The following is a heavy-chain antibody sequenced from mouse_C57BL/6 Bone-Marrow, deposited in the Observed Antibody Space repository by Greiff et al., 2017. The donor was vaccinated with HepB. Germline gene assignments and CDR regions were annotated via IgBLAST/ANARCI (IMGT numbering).Heavy chain of an antibody. J-gene: IGHJ3*01. Sequence: EVQLQQSVAELVRPGASVKLSCTASGFNIKNTYMHWVKQRPEQGLEWIGRIDPANGNTKYAPKFQGKATITADTSSTTAYLQLSSLTSEDTAIYYCARSPRITTVVEGGWFAYWGQGTLVTVSA. CDR3: ARSPRITTVVEGGWFAY. CDR2: IDPANGNT. CDR1: GFNIKNTY. D-gene: IGHD1-1*01. V-gene: IGHV14-3*01.